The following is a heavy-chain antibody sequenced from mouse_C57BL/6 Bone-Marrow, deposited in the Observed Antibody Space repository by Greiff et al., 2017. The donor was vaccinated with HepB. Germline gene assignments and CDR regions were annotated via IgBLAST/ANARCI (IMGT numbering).Heavy chain of an antibody. V-gene: IGHV1-81*01. CDR3: ARQGWLLLYYFDY. D-gene: IGHD2-3*01. Sequence: QVQLKQSGAELARPGASVKLSCKASGYTFTSYGISWVKQSTGQGLEWIGEIYPRSGNTYYNEKFKGKATLTADKSSSTAYMELRSLTSEDSAVYFCARQGWLLLYYFDYWGQGTTLTVSS. J-gene: IGHJ2*01. CDR1: GYTFTSYG. CDR2: IYPRSGNT.